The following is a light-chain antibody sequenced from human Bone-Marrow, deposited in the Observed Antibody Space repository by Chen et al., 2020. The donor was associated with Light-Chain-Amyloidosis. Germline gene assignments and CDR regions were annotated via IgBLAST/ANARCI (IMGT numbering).Light chain of an antibody. CDR2: EDD. Sequence: NFMLTHPHSVSESPGKTVISSCTSSSGSIATNYVQWYQQRPGSSPTTVIYEDDQRPSGVPDRFSGSIDRSSNSASLTISGLKTEDEADYYCQSYQGSSQGVFGGGTKLTVL. CDR3: QSYQGSSQGV. CDR1: SGSIATNY. J-gene: IGLJ3*02. V-gene: IGLV6-57*01.